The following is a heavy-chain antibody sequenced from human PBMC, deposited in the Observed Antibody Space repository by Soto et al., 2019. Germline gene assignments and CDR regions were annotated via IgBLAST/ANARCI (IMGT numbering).Heavy chain of an antibody. V-gene: IGHV3-74*01. D-gene: IGHD2-8*01. J-gene: IGHJ5*01. CDR3: ARLIAKSCLDS. CDR2: INSDGSST. CDR1: GFTFSSYW. Sequence: PGGSLRLSCAASGFTFSSYWMHWVRQAPGKGLVWVSRINSDGSSTSYADSVKGRFTISRDTSNNQVSLQLNSVTPDDTAVYYCARLIAKSCLDSGAQEPLAPVSS.